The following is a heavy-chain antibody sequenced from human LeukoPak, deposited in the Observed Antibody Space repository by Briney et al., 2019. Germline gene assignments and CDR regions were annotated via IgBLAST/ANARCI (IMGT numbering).Heavy chain of an antibody. V-gene: IGHV4-39*01. CDR1: GDSVSSSIYH. CDR2: FYYGGIT. D-gene: IGHD6-19*01. CDR3: ARFQWRGRGL. J-gene: IGHJ4*02. Sequence: PSETLSLTCSVSGDSVSSSIYHWDWIRLPPGKGLEWIGSFYYGGITHYNPSLKSRVTISVDTSKSQFSLKLTSVTAADTALYCARFQWRGRGLWGQGTQVTVSS.